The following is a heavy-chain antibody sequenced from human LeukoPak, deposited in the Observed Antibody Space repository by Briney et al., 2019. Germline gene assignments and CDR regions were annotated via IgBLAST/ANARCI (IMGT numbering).Heavy chain of an antibody. J-gene: IGHJ4*02. V-gene: IGHV3-7*05. CDR1: GYTFSRYW. Sequence: TGGSLRLSCAASGYTFSRYWMTWVRQAPGKGLEWVANIKEDGNKKYYVDSVKGRFTISRDNAKNSLYLEMNSLRPEDTAVYFGARGEAFCDYWGQGARVTVSS. CDR3: ARGEAFCDY. CDR2: IKEDGNKK.